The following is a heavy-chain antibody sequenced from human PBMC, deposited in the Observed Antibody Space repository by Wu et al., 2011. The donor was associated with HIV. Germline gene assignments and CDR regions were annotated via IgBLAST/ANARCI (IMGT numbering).Heavy chain of an antibody. V-gene: IGHV1-2*02. CDR1: GYTFTGYY. Sequence: QVQLVQSGAEVRKPGASVKISCKASGYTFTGYYFHWVRQAPGQGLEWMGWINPNSGETKSAQKFQGRVTMTRDTSISTAYMELSRLRSDDTAVYYCARDPYSSSFYYYYFMDVWGKGTTVTVSS. CDR3: ARDPYSSSFYYYYFMDV. J-gene: IGHJ6*03. D-gene: IGHD6-6*01. CDR2: INPNSGET.